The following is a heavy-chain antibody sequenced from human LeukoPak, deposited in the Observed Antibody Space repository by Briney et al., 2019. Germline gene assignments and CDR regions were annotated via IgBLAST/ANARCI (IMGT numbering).Heavy chain of an antibody. CDR3: ARGMVPAPLRLDYYYYMDV. D-gene: IGHD2-2*01. Sequence: SQTLSLTCAISGDSVSSNSAAWNWIRQSPSRGLEWLGRTYYRSKWYNDYAVSVKSRITINPDTSKNQFSLQLNSVTPEDTAVYYCARGMVPAPLRLDYYYYMDVWGKGTTVTVSS. V-gene: IGHV6-1*01. CDR2: TYYRSKWYN. J-gene: IGHJ6*03. CDR1: GDSVSSNSAA.